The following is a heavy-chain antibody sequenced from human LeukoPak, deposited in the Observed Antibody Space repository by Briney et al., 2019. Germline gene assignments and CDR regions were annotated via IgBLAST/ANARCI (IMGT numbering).Heavy chain of an antibody. J-gene: IGHJ4*02. CDR1: GDSLSSGGYY. CDR2: IYYSGST. D-gene: IGHD1-26*01. V-gene: IGHV4-39*01. CDR3: ARIVGASDY. Sequence: PSETLSLTCAVSGDSLSSGGYYWGWIRQPPGKGLEWIGSIYYSGSTYYNPSLKSRVTISVDTSKNQFSLKLSSVTAADTAVYYCARIVGASDYWGQGTLVTVSS.